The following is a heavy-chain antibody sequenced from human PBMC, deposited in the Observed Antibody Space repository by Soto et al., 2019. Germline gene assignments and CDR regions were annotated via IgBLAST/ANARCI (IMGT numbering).Heavy chain of an antibody. V-gene: IGHV4-30-2*01. CDR2: IYQSGVT. CDR3: AGMPYTSGLRFDP. D-gene: IGHD6-19*01. CDR1: GDYYSISTYS. Sequence: SETLSLTCNMSGDYYSISTYSWSWIRQTPGKALQWIGFIYQSGVTSYNPSLASRVSISLDRSNNQCSLKIKSVTAADTAVYFCAGMPYTSGLRFDPWGPGTLVTVSS. J-gene: IGHJ5*02.